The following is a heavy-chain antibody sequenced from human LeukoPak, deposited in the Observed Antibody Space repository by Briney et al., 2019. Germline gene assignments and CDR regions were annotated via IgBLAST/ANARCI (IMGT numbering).Heavy chain of an antibody. D-gene: IGHD3-10*01. Sequence: TGGSLRLSCEASGFTFSSYWMNWVRQAPGKGLEWVANIKQDGSEKYYVDSVKGRFTISRDNAKNSLYLQMNSLRAEDTAVYYCARVHYYGSGSPLNWFDPWGQGTLVTVSS. CDR2: IKQDGSEK. J-gene: IGHJ5*02. CDR1: GFTFSSYW. V-gene: IGHV3-7*04. CDR3: ARVHYYGSGSPLNWFDP.